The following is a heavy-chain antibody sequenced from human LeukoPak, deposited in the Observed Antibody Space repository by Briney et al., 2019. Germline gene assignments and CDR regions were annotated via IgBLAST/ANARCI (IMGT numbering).Heavy chain of an antibody. D-gene: IGHD2-2*01. CDR2: IYHSGST. CDR1: GYPISSGYY. CDR3: ARYGCSSTSCFYYYYYYMDV. J-gene: IGHJ6*03. V-gene: IGHV4-38-2*01. Sequence: KASETLSLTCAVSGYPISSGYYWGWIRQPPGKGLEWIGSIYHSGSTYYNPSLKSRVTISVDTSKNQFSLKLSSVTAADTAVYYCARYGCSSTSCFYYYYYYMDVWGKGTTVTVSS.